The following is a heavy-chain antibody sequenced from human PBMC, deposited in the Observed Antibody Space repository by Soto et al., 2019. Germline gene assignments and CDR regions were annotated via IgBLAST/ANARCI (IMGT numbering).Heavy chain of an antibody. Sequence: ASVKVSCKASGYTFTIYCISWVRQAPGQGLEWMGWISAYNGNTNYAQKLQGRVTMTTDTSTSTAYMELRSLRSDDTAVYYCARDTYDFWSGYPIDYWGQGTLVTVSS. D-gene: IGHD3-3*01. V-gene: IGHV1-18*01. J-gene: IGHJ4*02. CDR1: GYTFTIYC. CDR3: ARDTYDFWSGYPIDY. CDR2: ISAYNGNT.